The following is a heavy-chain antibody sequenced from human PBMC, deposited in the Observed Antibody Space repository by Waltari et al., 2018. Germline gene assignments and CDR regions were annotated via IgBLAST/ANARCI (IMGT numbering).Heavy chain of an antibody. CDR1: EFTFSNYA. Sequence: EVQLLESGGGLVQPGGSLRLSCAASEFTFSNYAMSWVRQAPGKGLEWVSAVSGSGDSTFFADSVRGRFTISRDNSKNTLYLQMNSLRAEDTAVYYCARVAAAAGLWEFDYWGQGTLVTVSS. J-gene: IGHJ4*02. D-gene: IGHD6-13*01. CDR2: VSGSGDST. V-gene: IGHV3-23*01. CDR3: ARVAAAAGLWEFDY.